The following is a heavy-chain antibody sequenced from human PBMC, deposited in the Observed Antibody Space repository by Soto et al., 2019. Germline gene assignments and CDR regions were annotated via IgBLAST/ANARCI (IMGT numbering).Heavy chain of an antibody. Sequence: PGESLCLSCDSYVFALSIYWMSCVRHAPGMWLQWVANINQVGSIQHYVDSVRGRFTVSRDNAKNSLFLQMNRLSAEDTAVYYWGRRTEMRTTFVDWGQ. V-gene: IGHV3-7*03. CDR2: INQVGSIQ. D-gene: IGHD1-1*01. CDR3: GRRTEMRTTFVD. CDR1: VFALSIYW. J-gene: IGHJ1*01.